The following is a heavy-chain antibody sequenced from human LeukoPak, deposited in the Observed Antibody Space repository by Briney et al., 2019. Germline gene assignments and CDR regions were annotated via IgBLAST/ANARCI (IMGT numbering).Heavy chain of an antibody. CDR3: ARDAYDSSGYSFDY. Sequence: PSETLSLTCTVSGYSISSGYYWGWIRPPPGKGLEWIGSIYHSGSTNYNPSLKSRVTISVDKSKNQFSLKLSSVTAADTAVYYCARDAYDSSGYSFDYWGQGTLVTVSS. V-gene: IGHV4-38-2*02. CDR2: IYHSGST. CDR1: GYSISSGYY. D-gene: IGHD3-22*01. J-gene: IGHJ4*02.